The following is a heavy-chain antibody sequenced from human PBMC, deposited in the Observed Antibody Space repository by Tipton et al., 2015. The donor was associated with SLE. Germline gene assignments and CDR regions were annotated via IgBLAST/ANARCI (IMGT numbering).Heavy chain of an antibody. CDR2: ISSSSSYI. CDR3: ARHGLGSYFDS. Sequence: SLRLSCAASGFTFSSYSMNWVRQAPGKGLEWVSSISSSSSYIYYADSVKGRFTISRDNAKNSLYLQMNSVRAEDTAIYYCARHGLGSYFDSWGQGTLVTVSS. J-gene: IGHJ4*02. CDR1: GFTFSSYS. D-gene: IGHD3/OR15-3a*01. V-gene: IGHV3-21*01.